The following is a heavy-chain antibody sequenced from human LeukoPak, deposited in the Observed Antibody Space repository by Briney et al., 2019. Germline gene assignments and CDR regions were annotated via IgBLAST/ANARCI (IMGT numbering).Heavy chain of an antibody. CDR2: INPNSGGT. J-gene: IGHJ3*02. CDR1: GYTFTGYY. V-gene: IGHV1-2*02. CDR3: ARVLSRSSDAFDI. Sequence: GASVKVSCKASGYTFTGYYMHWVRQAPGQGLEWMGWINPNSGGTNYAQKFQGRVTMTRDTSISTAYMELSRLRSDDTAVYYCARVLSRSSDAFDIWGQGTMDTVSS. D-gene: IGHD4/OR15-4a*01.